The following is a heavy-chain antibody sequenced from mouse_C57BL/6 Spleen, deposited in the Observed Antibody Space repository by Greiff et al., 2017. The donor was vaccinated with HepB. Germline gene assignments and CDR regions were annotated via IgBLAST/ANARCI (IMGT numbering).Heavy chain of an antibody. CDR2: IDPETGGT. CDR3: TRRGVYYGSSYDAMDY. V-gene: IGHV1-15*01. Sequence: VKVVESGAELVRPGASVTLSCKASGYTFTDYEMHWVKQTPVHGLEWIGAIDPETGGTAYNQKFKGKAILTADKSSSTAYMELRSLTSEDSAVYYCTRRGVYYGSSYDAMDYWGQGTSVTVSS. CDR1: GYTFTDYE. D-gene: IGHD1-1*01. J-gene: IGHJ4*01.